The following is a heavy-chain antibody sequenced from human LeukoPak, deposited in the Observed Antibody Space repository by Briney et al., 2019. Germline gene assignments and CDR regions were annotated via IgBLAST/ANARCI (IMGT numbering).Heavy chain of an antibody. CDR2: ISAYNGNT. CDR3: ARGTVLRYFDWLAHHDAFDI. Sequence: ASVKVSCKASGYTFTSYGISWVRQAPGQGLEWMGWISAYNGNTNYAQKLQGRVTMTTDTSTSTAYMELRSLRSDDTAVYYCARGTVLRYFDWLAHHDAFDIWGQGTMVTVSS. CDR1: GYTFTSYG. J-gene: IGHJ3*02. V-gene: IGHV1-18*01. D-gene: IGHD3-9*01.